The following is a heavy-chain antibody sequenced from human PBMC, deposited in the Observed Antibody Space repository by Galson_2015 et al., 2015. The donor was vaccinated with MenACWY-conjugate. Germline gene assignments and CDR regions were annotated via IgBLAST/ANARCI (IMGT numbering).Heavy chain of an antibody. CDR1: GYTFTSYH. V-gene: IGHV1-46*01. Sequence: SVKVSCKASGYTFTSYHMHWVRQAPGQGLEWMGLINPGGGTTNYAQKFQGRVSLTRDTSTSTVYMELISLRSDDTAVYYCARRYYDYYYGMDVWGQGATVTVSS. J-gene: IGHJ6*02. CDR3: ARRYYDYYYGMDV. D-gene: IGHD1-1*01. CDR2: INPGGGTT.